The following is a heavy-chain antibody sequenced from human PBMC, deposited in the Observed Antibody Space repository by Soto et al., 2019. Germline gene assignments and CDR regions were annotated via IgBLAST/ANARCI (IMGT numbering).Heavy chain of an antibody. J-gene: IGHJ6*02. CDR2: ISYDGSNK. V-gene: IGHV3-30*18. CDR1: GFTFSSYG. CDR3: AKDKPYYYYGMDV. Sequence: PGGSLRLSCAASGFTFSSYGMHWVRQAPGKGLEWVAVISYDGSNKYYADSVKGRFTISRDNSKNTLYLQMNSLRAEDTAMYYCAKDKPYYYYGMDVWGQGTMVTVSS.